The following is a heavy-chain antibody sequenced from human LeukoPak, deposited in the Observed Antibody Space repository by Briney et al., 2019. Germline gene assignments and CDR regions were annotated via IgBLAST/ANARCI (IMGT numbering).Heavy chain of an antibody. CDR2: ISYDGSNK. Sequence: GGSLRLSCAASGFTFSSYAMHWVRQAPGKGLEWVAVISYDGSNKYYADSVKGRFTISRDNSKNTLYLQMNSLRAEDTAVYYCARSYYDYGDFKDDYWGQGTLATVSS. D-gene: IGHD4-17*01. CDR3: ARSYYDYGDFKDDY. CDR1: GFTFSSYA. V-gene: IGHV3-30*04. J-gene: IGHJ4*02.